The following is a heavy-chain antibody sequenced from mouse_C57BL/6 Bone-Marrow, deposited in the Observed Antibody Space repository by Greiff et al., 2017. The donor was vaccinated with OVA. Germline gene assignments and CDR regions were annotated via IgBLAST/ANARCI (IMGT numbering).Heavy chain of an antibody. CDR3: AREDYDYDGDYFGY. CDR2: INPSTGGT. J-gene: IGHJ2*01. V-gene: IGHV1-42*01. CDR1: GYSFTGYY. D-gene: IGHD2-4*01. Sequence: EVKLQESGPELVKPGASVKISCKASGYSFTGYYMNWVKQSPEKSLEWIGEINPSTGGTTYNQKFKAKATLTVDKSSSTAYMQLKSLTSEDSAVYYCAREDYDYDGDYFGYWGQGTTLTVSS.